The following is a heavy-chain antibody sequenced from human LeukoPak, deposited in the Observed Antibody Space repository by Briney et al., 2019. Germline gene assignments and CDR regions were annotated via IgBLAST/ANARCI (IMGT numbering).Heavy chain of an antibody. J-gene: IGHJ6*02. CDR1: GFTFSSYG. D-gene: IGHD5-12*01. Sequence: GGSLRLSCAASGFTFSSYGMHWVRQAPGKGLEWVAVISYDGSNKYYADSVKGRFTISRDNSKNTLYLQMNSLRAEDTAVYYCAKDSGYDNYYYYYGMDVWGQGTTVTVSS. CDR3: AKDSGYDNYYYYYGMDV. CDR2: ISYDGSNK. V-gene: IGHV3-30*18.